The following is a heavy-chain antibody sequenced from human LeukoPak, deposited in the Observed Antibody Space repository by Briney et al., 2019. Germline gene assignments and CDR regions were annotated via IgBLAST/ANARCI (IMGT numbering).Heavy chain of an antibody. V-gene: IGHV3-30*04. Sequence: PGRSLRLSCAGSGFTFSGYAMHWVRQAPDKGLEWVAVISYDGNNKYYADSVKGRFTISRDNSKNTLYLQMNSLRPEDTAVYYCARSTAAPSDYWGQGTLVTVSS. CDR2: ISYDGNNK. D-gene: IGHD6-13*01. J-gene: IGHJ4*02. CDR3: ARSTAAPSDY. CDR1: GFTFSGYA.